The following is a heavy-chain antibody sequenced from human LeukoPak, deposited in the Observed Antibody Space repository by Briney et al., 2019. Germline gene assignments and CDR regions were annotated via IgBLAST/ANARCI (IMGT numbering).Heavy chain of an antibody. CDR3: ARHYRPPRLPLDY. Sequence: SETLSLTCTVSGGSISSYYWSWIRQPPGKGLEWIGYIYYSGSTNYNPSLKSRVTISVDTSKNQFSLKLSSVTAADTAVYYCARHYRPPRLPLDYGGRETLVTVSS. D-gene: IGHD3-16*02. J-gene: IGHJ4*02. CDR1: GGSISSYY. CDR2: IYYSGST. V-gene: IGHV4-59*08.